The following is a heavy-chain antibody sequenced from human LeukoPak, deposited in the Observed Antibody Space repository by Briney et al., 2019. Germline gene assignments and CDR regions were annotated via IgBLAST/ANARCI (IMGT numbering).Heavy chain of an antibody. CDR3: ARRESIAARRFDY. CDR1: GFTFSSYS. J-gene: IGHJ4*02. V-gene: IGHV3-48*01. D-gene: IGHD6-6*01. Sequence: GGSLRLSCAASGFTFSSYSMNWVRQAPGKGLEWVSYISSSSSTIYYADSVKGRFTISRDNAKNSLYLQMNSLRAEDTAVYYCARRESIAARRFDYWGQGTLVTVSS. CDR2: ISSSSSTI.